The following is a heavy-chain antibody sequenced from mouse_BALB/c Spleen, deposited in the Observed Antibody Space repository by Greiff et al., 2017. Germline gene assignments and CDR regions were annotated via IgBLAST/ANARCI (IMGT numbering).Heavy chain of an antibody. V-gene: IGHV3-2*02. CDR1: GYSITSDYA. CDR2: ISYSGST. Sequence: VQLKESGPGLVKPSQSLSLTCTVTGYSITSDYAWNWIRQFPGNKLEWMGYISYSGSTSYNPSLKSRISITRDTSKNQFFLQLNSVTTEDTATYYCARRLPFDYWGQGTTLTVSS. J-gene: IGHJ2*01. CDR3: ARRLPFDY.